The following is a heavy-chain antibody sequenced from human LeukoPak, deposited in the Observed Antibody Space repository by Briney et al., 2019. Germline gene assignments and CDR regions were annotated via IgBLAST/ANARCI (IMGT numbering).Heavy chain of an antibody. CDR1: GFTFSSYA. D-gene: IGHD2-2*02. CDR3: ATDPSSGYCSSTSCYRGIFDY. CDR2: ISYDGSNK. Sequence: GGSLRLSCAASGFTFSSYAMHWVRQAPGKGLEWVAVISYDGSNKYYADSVKGRFTISRDNSKNTLYLQMNSLRAEDTAVYYCATDPSSGYCSSTSCYRGIFDYWGQGTLVTVSS. V-gene: IGHV3-30-3*01. J-gene: IGHJ4*02.